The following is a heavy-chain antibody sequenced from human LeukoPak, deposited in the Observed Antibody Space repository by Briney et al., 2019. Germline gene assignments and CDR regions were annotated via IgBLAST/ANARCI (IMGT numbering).Heavy chain of an antibody. J-gene: IGHJ4*02. V-gene: IGHV3-7*01. CDR3: ARAVDVADY. D-gene: IGHD3-16*01. CDR2: MKEDESAK. CDR1: GFIFADHW. Sequence: GGSLILSCVASGFIFADHWMSWVRQAPGKGLDWVANMKEDESAKFYADSVRGRFIISKDNAKNSVYLEMNNLRVEDTAVYYCARAVDVADYWGRGTLVTVSS.